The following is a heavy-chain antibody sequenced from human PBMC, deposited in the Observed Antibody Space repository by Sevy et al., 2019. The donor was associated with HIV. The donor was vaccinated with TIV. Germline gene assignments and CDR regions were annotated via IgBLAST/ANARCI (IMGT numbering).Heavy chain of an antibody. CDR1: GFIFSNYA. CDR2: IWYDGTDK. Sequence: GGSLRLSCATSGFIFSNYAMHWIRQAPGKGLEWVAVIWYDGTDKYYADSVQGRFTISRDNSKNTLYLQMNILRVEDTAVYYCARDWGRDGHSIDYWGQGTLVTVSS. V-gene: IGHV3-33*01. CDR3: ARDWGRDGHSIDY. D-gene: IGHD3-16*01. J-gene: IGHJ4*02.